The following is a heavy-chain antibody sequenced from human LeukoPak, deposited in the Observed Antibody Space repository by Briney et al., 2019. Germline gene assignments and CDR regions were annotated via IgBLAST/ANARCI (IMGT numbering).Heavy chain of an antibody. CDR1: GFTFSSYG. Sequence: GGSLRLSCAASGFTFSSYGMHWVRQAPGKGLEWGAVISYDGSNKYYADSVKGRFTISRDNSKNTLYLQMNSLRAEDTAVYYCAKDGPLLWFGEFSYYFDYWGQGTLVTVSS. CDR3: AKDGPLLWFGEFSYYFDY. CDR2: ISYDGSNK. V-gene: IGHV3-30*18. D-gene: IGHD3-10*01. J-gene: IGHJ4*02.